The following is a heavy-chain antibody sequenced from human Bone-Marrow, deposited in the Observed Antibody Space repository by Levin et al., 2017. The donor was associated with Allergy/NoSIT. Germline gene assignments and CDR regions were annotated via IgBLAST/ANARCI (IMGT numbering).Heavy chain of an antibody. J-gene: IGHJ4*02. V-gene: IGHV4-61*01. D-gene: IGHD4-17*01. Sequence: SETLSLTCTVSGGSVNSDTYYWSWIRQPPGKGLEWIGYISSSGNTYYKPSLMSRVTISIHTSKTQFSLKLTPVTPAATAVYYCARDDYSDFTGWVWGQGSLVGVSS. CDR3: ARDDYSDFTGWV. CDR2: ISSSGNT. CDR1: GGSVNSDTYY.